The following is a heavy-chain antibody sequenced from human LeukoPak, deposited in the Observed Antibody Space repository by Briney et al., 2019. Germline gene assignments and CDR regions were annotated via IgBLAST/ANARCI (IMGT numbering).Heavy chain of an antibody. CDR3: ARDRGGAYDFWSGYYTGYFDY. V-gene: IGHV3-30*03. J-gene: IGHJ4*02. D-gene: IGHD3-3*01. Sequence: GGSLRLSCAASGFTFSSYGMHWVRQAPGKGLEWVAVISYDGSNKYYADSVKGRFTISRDNAKNSLYLQMNSLRAEDTAVYYCARDRGGAYDFWSGYYTGYFDYWGQGTLVPVSS. CDR1: GFTFSSYG. CDR2: ISYDGSNK.